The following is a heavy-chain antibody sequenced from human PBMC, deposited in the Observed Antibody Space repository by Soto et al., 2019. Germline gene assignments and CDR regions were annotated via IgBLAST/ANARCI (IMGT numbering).Heavy chain of an antibody. J-gene: IGHJ4*02. CDR2: ISYDGSNK. CDR3: ARTYSSRWYYFDY. D-gene: IGHD6-13*01. Sequence: GGSLRLSCAASGFTFSSYAMHWVRQAPGKGLEWVAVISYDGSNKYYADSVKGRFTISRDNSKNTLYLQMNSLRAEDTAVYYCARTYSSRWYYFDYWGQGTLVTVSS. V-gene: IGHV3-30-3*01. CDR1: GFTFSSYA.